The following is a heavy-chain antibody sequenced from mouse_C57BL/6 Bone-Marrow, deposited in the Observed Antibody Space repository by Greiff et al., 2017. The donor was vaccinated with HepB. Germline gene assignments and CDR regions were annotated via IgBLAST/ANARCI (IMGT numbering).Heavy chain of an antibody. CDR2: IYPGDGDT. V-gene: IGHV1-82*01. CDR3: ARPQTAQAGGFAY. Sequence: QVQLQQSGPELVKPGASVKISCKASGYAFSSSWMNWVKQRPGKGLECIGRIYPGDGDTNYNGKFKGKATLTADKSSSTAYMQLSSLTSEDSAVYFCARPQTAQAGGFAYWGQGTLVTVSA. J-gene: IGHJ3*01. CDR1: GYAFSSSW. D-gene: IGHD3-2*02.